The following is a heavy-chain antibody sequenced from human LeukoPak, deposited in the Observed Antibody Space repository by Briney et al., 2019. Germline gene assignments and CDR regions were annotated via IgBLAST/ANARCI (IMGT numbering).Heavy chain of an antibody. CDR2: IYDRGST. J-gene: IGHJ4*02. V-gene: IGHV4-59*01. CDR1: GGSISSYY. Sequence: SETLFLTCTVSGGSISSYYWSWIRQPPGKGLEWIGNIYDRGSTKYNPPLKSRVTISVDTSKNQFSLRLSSVTAADTAVYYCARGRTFDNWGQGTLVTVSS. CDR3: ARGRTFDN.